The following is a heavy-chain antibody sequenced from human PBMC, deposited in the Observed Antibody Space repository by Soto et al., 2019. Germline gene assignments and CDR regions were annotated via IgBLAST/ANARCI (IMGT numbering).Heavy chain of an antibody. D-gene: IGHD2-15*01. Sequence: GASVKVSCKASGCTFTSYYMHWVRQAPGQGLEWMGIINPSNSTSYAQKIQGKVTMTSDTSTSTVYMELRSLRSEYSAVYYCATVDCSGGSCYSIDYWGQGTLVTVSS. CDR1: GCTFTSYY. CDR3: ATVDCSGGSCYSIDY. V-gene: IGHV1-46*03. CDR2: INPSNST. J-gene: IGHJ4*02.